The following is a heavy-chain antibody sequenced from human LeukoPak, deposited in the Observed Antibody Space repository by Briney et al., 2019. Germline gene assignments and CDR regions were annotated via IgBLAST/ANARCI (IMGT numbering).Heavy chain of an antibody. J-gene: IGHJ4*02. Sequence: PGGSLRLSCAASVVTFSDYAVSWVRQAPGKGLEWVSAISGSGGSTYYADSVKGRFTISRDNSKNTLYLQMNSLRAEDTAVYYCAKDRVTPKRNYYDSSGYYPYWGQGTLVTVSS. D-gene: IGHD3-22*01. CDR1: VVTFSDYA. CDR2: ISGSGGST. V-gene: IGHV3-23*01. CDR3: AKDRVTPKRNYYDSSGYYPY.